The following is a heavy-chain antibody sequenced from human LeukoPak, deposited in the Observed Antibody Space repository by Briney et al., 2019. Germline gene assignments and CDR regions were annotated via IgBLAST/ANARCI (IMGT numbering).Heavy chain of an antibody. Sequence: SETLSLTCTVSGGSISSYYWSWIRQPPGKGLEWIGYIYYSGSTNYNPSLKSRVTISVDTSKNQFSLKLSSVTAADTAVYYCARYPLGNYLDYWGQGTLVTVSS. V-gene: IGHV4-59*01. J-gene: IGHJ4*02. CDR2: IYYSGST. CDR3: ARYPLGNYLDY. CDR1: GGSISSYY. D-gene: IGHD1-7*01.